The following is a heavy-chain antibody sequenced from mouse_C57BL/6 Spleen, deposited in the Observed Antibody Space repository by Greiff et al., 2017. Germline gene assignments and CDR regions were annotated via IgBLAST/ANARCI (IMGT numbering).Heavy chain of an antibody. J-gene: IGHJ2*01. CDR3: TRRAQATDY. D-gene: IGHD3-2*02. V-gene: IGHV1-15*01. CDR2: IDPETGGT. Sequence: VQLQQSGAELVRPGASVTLSCKASGYTFTDYEMHWVKQTPVHGLEWIGAIDPETGGTAYNQKFKGKAILTADKSSSTAYMELRSLTSEDSAVYYCTRRAQATDYWGQGTTLTVSS. CDR1: GYTFTDYE.